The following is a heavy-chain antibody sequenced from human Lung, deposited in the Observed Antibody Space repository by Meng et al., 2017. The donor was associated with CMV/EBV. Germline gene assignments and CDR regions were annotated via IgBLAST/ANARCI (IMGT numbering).Heavy chain of an antibody. J-gene: IGHJ4*02. D-gene: IGHD5-12*01. CDR2: IYYGGST. Sequence: SETLSLXCTVSGGSISSSSYYWGWIRQPPGKGLEWIGSIYYGGSTYYNPSLKSRVTISVDTSKNQFSLKLSSVTAADTAVYYCASGYDLRFDYWGQGTLVTVSS. V-gene: IGHV4-39*01. CDR1: GGSISSSSYY. CDR3: ASGYDLRFDY.